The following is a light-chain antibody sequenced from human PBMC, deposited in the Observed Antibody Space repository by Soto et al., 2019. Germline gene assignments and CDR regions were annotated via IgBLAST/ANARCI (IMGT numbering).Light chain of an antibody. CDR1: SSDVGSYNL. CDR3: CSYAGSSTFHYV. J-gene: IGLJ1*01. CDR2: EVS. V-gene: IGLV2-23*02. Sequence: QSVLTQPASVSGSPGQSITISCTGTSSDVGSYNLVSWYQQHPGKAPKLMIYEVSKRPSGVSNRFSGSKSGNTASLTISGLQAEDEPDYYCCSYAGSSTFHYVFGTGTKVTVL.